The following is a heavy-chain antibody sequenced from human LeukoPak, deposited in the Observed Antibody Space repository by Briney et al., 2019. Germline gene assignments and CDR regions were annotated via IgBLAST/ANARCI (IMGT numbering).Heavy chain of an antibody. D-gene: IGHD3-22*01. CDR1: GFTFNNYA. J-gene: IGHJ4*02. CDR2: ISGSGGST. V-gene: IGHV3-23*01. CDR3: ASLDYFDSSDYGDY. Sequence: PGGSVRLSCAASGFTFNNYAMSWVRQAPGKGLEWVSAISGSGGSTYYTDSVTGRFTIYRDNSKNTLYLQMNSLRAEDTDLYYCASLDYFDSSDYGDYWGQGTLVTVSS.